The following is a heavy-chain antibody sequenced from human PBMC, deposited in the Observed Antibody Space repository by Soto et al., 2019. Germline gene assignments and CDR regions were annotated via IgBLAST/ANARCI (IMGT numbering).Heavy chain of an antibody. V-gene: IGHV1-69*01. CDR3: ARGRDCTNGVCYPSHDAFDI. CDR2: IIPIFGTA. CDR1: GGTFSSYA. J-gene: IGHJ3*02. D-gene: IGHD2-8*01. Sequence: QVQLVQSGAEVKKPGSSVKVSCKASGGTFSSYAISWVRQAPGQGLEWMGGIIPIFGTANYAQKFQGRVTITADEATSTAYMELSSLISEDTAVYYCARGRDCTNGVCYPSHDAFDIWGQVTMVTVSS.